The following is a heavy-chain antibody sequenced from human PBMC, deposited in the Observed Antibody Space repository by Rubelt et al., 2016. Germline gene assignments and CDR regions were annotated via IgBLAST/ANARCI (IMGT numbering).Heavy chain of an antibody. J-gene: IGHJ4*02. CDR1: GYTFTSYY. Sequence: QVQLVQSGAEVKKPGASVKVSCKASGYTFTSYYMHWVRQAPGQGLEWMGIINPRGGVTSYAQKFQGGATMTRDTSTSKVYMELSSLRSEDTAVYYCARVYDSSDTYYFDYWGQGTLVTVSS. CDR2: INPRGGVT. V-gene: IGHV1-46*01. CDR3: ARVYDSSDTYYFDY. D-gene: IGHD3-22*01.